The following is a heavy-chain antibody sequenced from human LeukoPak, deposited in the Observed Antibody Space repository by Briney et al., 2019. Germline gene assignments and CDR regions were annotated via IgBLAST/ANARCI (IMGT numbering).Heavy chain of an antibody. CDR2: ISYDGSNK. Sequence: GGSLRLSCAASGFTFSSYGMHWVRQAPGKGLEWVAVISYDGSNKYYADSVKGRFTISRDNSKNTLYLQMNSLRAEDTAVYYCAKEAEDYYDSSGYLTLIDYWGQGTLVTVSS. CDR1: GFTFSSYG. D-gene: IGHD3-22*01. J-gene: IGHJ4*02. CDR3: AKEAEDYYDSSGYLTLIDY. V-gene: IGHV3-30*18.